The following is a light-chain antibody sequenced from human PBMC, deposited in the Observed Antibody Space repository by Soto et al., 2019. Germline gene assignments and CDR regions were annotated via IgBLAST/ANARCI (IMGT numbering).Light chain of an antibody. V-gene: IGLV2-23*01. CDR3: SSFALRGTLI. CDR2: EGG. J-gene: IGLJ2*01. Sequence: QSVLTQPASVSGSPGQSITISCTGTSSDVGNYNLVSWYQQYPGKAPKLMIYEGGKRPSGVSNRFSGSKSGNTASLTISGRQAEDGAVYYCSSFALRGTLIFGGGTKVP. CDR1: SSDVGNYNL.